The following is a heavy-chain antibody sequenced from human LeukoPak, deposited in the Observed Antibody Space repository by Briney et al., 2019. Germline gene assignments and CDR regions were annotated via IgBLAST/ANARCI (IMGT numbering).Heavy chain of an antibody. Sequence: GGSLRLSCAASGFTFSSYGIHWVRQAPGKGLEWVALISFDGSNEYCADSVKGRFTISRDHSKNTVYLQMNSLRAEDTAVYYCAKLHSFGSSFDYWGQGTLVTVSS. CDR3: AKLHSFGSSFDY. CDR2: ISFDGSNE. D-gene: IGHD5-18*01. CDR1: GFTFSSYG. V-gene: IGHV3-30*18. J-gene: IGHJ4*02.